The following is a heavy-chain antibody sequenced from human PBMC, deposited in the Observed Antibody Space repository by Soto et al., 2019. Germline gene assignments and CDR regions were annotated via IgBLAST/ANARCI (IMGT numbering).Heavy chain of an antibody. D-gene: IGHD2-8*02. CDR2: IIPVSGTA. CDR3: ATVDRSVALVGWFDP. V-gene: IGHV1-69*01. CDR1: GGTFSSYV. Sequence: QVHLEQSGAEVKKPGSSVKVSCKFSGGTFSSYVIIWVRQAPGQGLEWMGGIIPVSGTANYAQKLHGRVTISADAATNTAYMELSSVRFDDTAVYYCATVDRSVALVGWFDPWGQGTLVTVSS. J-gene: IGHJ5*02.